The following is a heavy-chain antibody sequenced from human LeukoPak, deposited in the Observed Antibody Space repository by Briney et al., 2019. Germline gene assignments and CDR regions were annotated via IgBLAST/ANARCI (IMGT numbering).Heavy chain of an antibody. Sequence: HPGGSLRLSCSASGFTFSSYAMHWVRQAPGKGLEYVSAISSNGGSTYYADSVKGRFTISRDNSKNTLYLQMSSLRAEDTAVYYCVKDRGSYRRVGAFDIWGQGTMVTVSS. V-gene: IGHV3-64D*09. J-gene: IGHJ3*02. CDR1: GFTFSSYA. CDR2: ISSNGGST. CDR3: VKDRGSYRRVGAFDI. D-gene: IGHD1-26*01.